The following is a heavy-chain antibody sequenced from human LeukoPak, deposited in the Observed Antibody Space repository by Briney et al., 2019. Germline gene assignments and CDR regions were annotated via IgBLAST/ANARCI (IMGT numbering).Heavy chain of an antibody. CDR2: INHSGST. J-gene: IGHJ4*02. CDR1: GGSFSGYY. V-gene: IGHV4-34*01. CDR3: ARGRGYSYGPRIDY. Sequence: SETLSLTCAVYGGSFSGYYWSWIRQPPGKGLEWIGEINHSGSTNYNPSLKSRVTISVDTFKNQFSLKLSSVTAADTAVYYCARGRGYSYGPRIDYWGQGTLVTVSS. D-gene: IGHD5-18*01.